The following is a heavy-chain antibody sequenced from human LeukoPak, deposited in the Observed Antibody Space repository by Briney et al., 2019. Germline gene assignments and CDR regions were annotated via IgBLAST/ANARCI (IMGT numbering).Heavy chain of an antibody. CDR3: AREMGDKYSSSWALDL. Sequence: GGSLRLSCAASGFTFSSYGMSWVRQAPGKGLEWVSAISGYGGNTYYADSVKGRFTISRDNSKNTLYLQMNSLRAGDTAVYYCAREMGDKYSSSWALDLWGRGTLVTVSS. CDR2: ISGYGGNT. CDR1: GFTFSSYG. J-gene: IGHJ2*01. D-gene: IGHD6-13*01. V-gene: IGHV3-23*01.